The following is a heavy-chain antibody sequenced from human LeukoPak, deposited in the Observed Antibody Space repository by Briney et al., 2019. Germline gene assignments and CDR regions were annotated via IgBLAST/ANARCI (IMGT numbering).Heavy chain of an antibody. CDR1: GYTFTSYG. J-gene: IGHJ6*02. V-gene: IGHV1-18*01. Sequence: GASVKVSCKASGYTFTSYGISWVRQAPGQGLEWMGWISAYNGNTNYAQKLQGRVTMTTDTSTSTAYMELRSLRSDDTAVYYCARDARRGYCSGGSCYSRYYYGMDVWGQGTTVTVSS. CDR3: ARDARRGYCSGGSCYSRYYYGMDV. CDR2: ISAYNGNT. D-gene: IGHD2-15*01.